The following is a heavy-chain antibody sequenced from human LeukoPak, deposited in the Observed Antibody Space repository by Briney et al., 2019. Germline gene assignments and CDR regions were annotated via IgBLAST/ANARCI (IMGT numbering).Heavy chain of an antibody. J-gene: IGHJ4*02. CDR2: IYSGGST. D-gene: IGHD4-23*01. V-gene: IGHV3-53*01. Sequence: GGSLRLSCAASGFTVSSNYMSWVRQAPGKGLEWVSVIYSGGSTYYVDSMKGRFTISRDNSKNTLYLQMNSLRAEDTAVYYCARAPPDYGGYTNDYWGQGTLVTVSS. CDR3: ARAPPDYGGYTNDY. CDR1: GFTVSSNY.